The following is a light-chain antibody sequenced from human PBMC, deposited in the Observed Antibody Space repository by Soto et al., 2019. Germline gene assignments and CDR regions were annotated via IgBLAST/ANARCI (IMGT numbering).Light chain of an antibody. J-gene: IGKJ2*01. CDR3: QQYNSYSPYT. CDR2: KAS. CDR1: QSISSW. Sequence: DLQMTQSPSTLSASVGDRVTITCRASQSISSWLAWYQQKPGKAPKLLIYKASSLESGVPSRFSGSESGTEFTLTISSLQPDDFATYYCQQYNSYSPYTFGQGTKLEIK. V-gene: IGKV1-5*03.